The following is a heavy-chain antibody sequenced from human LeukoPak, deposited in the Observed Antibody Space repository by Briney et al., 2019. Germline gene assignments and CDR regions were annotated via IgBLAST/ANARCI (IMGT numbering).Heavy chain of an antibody. CDR1: GGSISSGGYY. J-gene: IGHJ3*02. CDR2: IYYSGST. V-gene: IGHV4-31*03. D-gene: IGHD3-22*01. CDR3: ARHDAIISMIVGERPFEI. Sequence: ASETLSLTCTVSGGSISSGGYYWSWIRQHPGKGLEWIGYIYYSGSTYYNPSLKSRITISVDTSENQFSLKLSSVTAADTAVYYCARHDAIISMIVGERPFEIWGQGTMVTVSS.